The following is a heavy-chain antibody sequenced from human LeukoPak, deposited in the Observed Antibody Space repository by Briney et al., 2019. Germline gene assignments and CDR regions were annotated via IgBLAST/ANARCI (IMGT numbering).Heavy chain of an antibody. D-gene: IGHD3-10*01. V-gene: IGHV4-59*08. Sequence: PSETLSLTCTVSGGSISSYYWSWIRQPPGKGLEWIGYIYYSGSTNYNPSLKSRVTISGDTSKNQFSLKLRSVTAADTAVYYCAGQDGLTGLVRGVIWVFDYWGQGTLVTVSS. CDR3: AGQDGLTGLVRGVIWVFDY. CDR2: IYYSGST. CDR1: GGSISSYY. J-gene: IGHJ4*02.